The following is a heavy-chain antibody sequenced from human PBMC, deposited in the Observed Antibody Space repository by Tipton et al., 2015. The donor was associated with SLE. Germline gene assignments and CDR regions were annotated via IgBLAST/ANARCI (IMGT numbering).Heavy chain of an antibody. V-gene: IGHV4-34*01. CDR1: GGSFSGYY. Sequence: TLSLTCAVYGGSFSGYYWSWVRQAPGKGLEWVGEINHSGSTNYNPSLKSRVTVSVDTSKNQFSLKLSSVTAADTAVYYCAREGGVAVAGSWGQGTLVTVSS. J-gene: IGHJ4*02. D-gene: IGHD6-19*01. CDR2: INHSGST. CDR3: AREGGVAVAGS.